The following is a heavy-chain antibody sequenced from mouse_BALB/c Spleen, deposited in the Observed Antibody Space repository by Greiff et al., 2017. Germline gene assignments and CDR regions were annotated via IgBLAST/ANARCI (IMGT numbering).Heavy chain of an antibody. CDR3: ARKAYYAMDY. CDR1: GYTFTDYA. V-gene: IGHV1-67*01. Sequence: VKLMESGPELVRPGVSVKISCKGSGYTFTDYAMHWVKQSHAKSLEWIGVISTYYGNTNYNQKFKGKATMTVDKSSSTAYMELARLTSEDSAIYYCARKAYYAMDYWGQGTSVTVSS. J-gene: IGHJ4*01. CDR2: ISTYYGNT.